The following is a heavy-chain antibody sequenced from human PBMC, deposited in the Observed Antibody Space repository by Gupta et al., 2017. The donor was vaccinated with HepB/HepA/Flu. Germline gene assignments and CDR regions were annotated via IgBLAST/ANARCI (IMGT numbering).Heavy chain of an antibody. CDR1: GYTFTSYA. J-gene: IGHJ3*02. CDR2: MNPNSGNT. CDR3: ARSSSGWRRPKRDAFDI. D-gene: IGHD6-19*01. Sequence: QVQLVQSGAEVKQPGASVKVSCKASGYTFTSYAINWERQPTGQGLEWMGWMNPNSGNTGYAQKFQGRVTITRNTSISTAYMELSSLRSEDTAVYYCARSSSGWRRPKRDAFDIWGQGTMVTVSS. V-gene: IGHV1-8*03.